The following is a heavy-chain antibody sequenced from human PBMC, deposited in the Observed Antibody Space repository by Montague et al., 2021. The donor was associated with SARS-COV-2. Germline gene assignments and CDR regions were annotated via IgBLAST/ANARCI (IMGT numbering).Heavy chain of an antibody. CDR2: IYYSGTT. CDR1: GGSISSYY. V-gene: IGHV4-39*01. J-gene: IGHJ4*02. D-gene: IGHD6-19*01. Sequence: SETLSLTCTVSGGSISSYYWGWIRQPPGKGLEWIGSIYYSGTTYYNPSLQSRVTISVDTSKKQFSLKLSSVTAADTAVYYCARGTYTSGWFQQFDYWGQGTLVTVSS. CDR3: ARGTYTSGWFQQFDY.